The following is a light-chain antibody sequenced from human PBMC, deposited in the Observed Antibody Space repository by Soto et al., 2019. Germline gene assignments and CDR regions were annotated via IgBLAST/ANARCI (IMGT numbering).Light chain of an antibody. Sequence: QSVLTQPPSASGSPGQSVTISCTGTSSDVGGYNYVSWYQQHPGKAPQLVIYGVNKRASGVPDRFSGSKSGNTASLTVSGLQAEYEAEYYGSSCEGSNILYVFGTGTKVTVL. CDR1: SSDVGGYNY. CDR3: SSCEGSNILYV. CDR2: GVN. V-gene: IGLV2-8*01. J-gene: IGLJ1*01.